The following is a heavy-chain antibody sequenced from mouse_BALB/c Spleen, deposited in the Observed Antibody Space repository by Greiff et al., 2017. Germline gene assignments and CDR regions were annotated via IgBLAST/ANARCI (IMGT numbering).Heavy chain of an antibody. CDR2: ISNGGGST. Sequence: EVMLVESGGGLVQPGGSLKLSCAASGFTFSSYTMSWVRQTPEKRLEWVAYISNGGGSTYYPDTVKGRFTISRDNAKNTLYLQMSSLKSEDTAMYYCARHYYQGSYWYFDVWGAGTTVTVSS. CDR1: GFTFSSYT. V-gene: IGHV5-12-2*01. D-gene: IGHD1-1*01. J-gene: IGHJ1*01. CDR3: ARHYYQGSYWYFDV.